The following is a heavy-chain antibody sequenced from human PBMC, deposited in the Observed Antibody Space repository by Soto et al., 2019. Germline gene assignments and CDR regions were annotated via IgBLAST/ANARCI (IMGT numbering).Heavy chain of an antibody. J-gene: IGHJ4*02. D-gene: IGHD3-10*01. CDR1: GFTFSSYG. Sequence: GGSLRLSCAASGFTFSSYGMHWVRQAPGKGLEWVAVISYDGSNKYYADSVKGRFTISRDNSKNTLYLQMNSLRAEDTAVYYCAKDAAIITMVRGVIIIGELDYWGQGTLVTVSS. CDR2: ISYDGSNK. V-gene: IGHV3-30*18. CDR3: AKDAAIITMVRGVIIIGELDY.